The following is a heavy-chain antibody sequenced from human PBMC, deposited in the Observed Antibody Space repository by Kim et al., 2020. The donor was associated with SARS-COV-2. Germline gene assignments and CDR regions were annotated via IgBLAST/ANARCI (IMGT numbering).Heavy chain of an antibody. D-gene: IGHD3-16*02. V-gene: IGHV7-4-1*02. CDR3: ARVVLGGYRYIDS. Sequence: GSVKVSCKASGYTFTNHAINWVRQAPGRGLEWMGWINTDTGSPTYAPDFTGRFVFSLDTSVSTAYLQIRSLEAEDTALYYCARVVLGGYRYIDSWGQGTLVAVSS. J-gene: IGHJ4*02. CDR2: INTDTGSP. CDR1: GYTFTNHA.